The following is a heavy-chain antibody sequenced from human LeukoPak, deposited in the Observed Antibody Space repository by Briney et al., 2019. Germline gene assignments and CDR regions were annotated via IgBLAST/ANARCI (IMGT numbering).Heavy chain of an antibody. Sequence: GGSLRLSCAASGFTVSSNYMSWVRQAPGKGLEWVSVIYSGGSTYYADSVKGRFTISRDNSKNTLYLQMNSLRAEDTAMYYCARAMGRYPVYYFDHWGQGTLVTVSS. CDR1: GFTVSSNY. J-gene: IGHJ4*02. CDR2: IYSGGST. D-gene: IGHD2-15*01. CDR3: ARAMGRYPVYYFDH. V-gene: IGHV3-53*01.